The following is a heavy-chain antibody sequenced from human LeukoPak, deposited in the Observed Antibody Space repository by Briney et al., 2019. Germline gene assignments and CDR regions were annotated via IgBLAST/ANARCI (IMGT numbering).Heavy chain of an antibody. J-gene: IGHJ6*03. CDR1: GYTFTSYD. Sequence: ASVKVSCKASGYTFTSYDINWVRQATGQGLEWMGWMNPNSGNTGYAQKFQGRVTMTRNTSISTAYMELSSLRSEDTAVYCCAREYYYDSSGYYYGDYYYYMDVWGKGTTVTVSS. V-gene: IGHV1-8*01. CDR2: MNPNSGNT. CDR3: AREYYYDSSGYYYGDYYYYMDV. D-gene: IGHD3-22*01.